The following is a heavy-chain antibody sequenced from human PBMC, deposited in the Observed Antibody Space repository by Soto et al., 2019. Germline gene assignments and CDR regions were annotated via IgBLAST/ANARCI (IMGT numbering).Heavy chain of an antibody. V-gene: IGHV2-5*02. D-gene: IGHD5-18*01. Sequence: QITLKESGPTLVKPTQTLTLTCTFSGFSLSTSGVGVGWIRQPPGKALEWLALIYWDDDKRYSPSLKSRLTITKDTSKTQVVLTMTNMDPVDTATYYCAHRRPDTAMVTVNWFDPWGQGPLVTVSS. J-gene: IGHJ5*02. CDR2: IYWDDDK. CDR1: GFSLSTSGVG. CDR3: AHRRPDTAMVTVNWFDP.